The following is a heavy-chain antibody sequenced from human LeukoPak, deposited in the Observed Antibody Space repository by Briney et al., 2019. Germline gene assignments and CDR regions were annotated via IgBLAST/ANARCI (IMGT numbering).Heavy chain of an antibody. D-gene: IGHD3-3*01. CDR1: GGSISSSSYY. Sequence: ASETLSLTCTVSGGSISSSSYYWGWIRQPPGKGLEWIGSIYYSGSTYYNPSLKSRVTISVDTSKNQFSLKLSSVTAADTAVYYCARSYYDFWSGYLGGDEYFQQWGQGTLVTVSS. CDR2: IYYSGST. CDR3: ARSYYDFWSGYLGGDEYFQQ. V-gene: IGHV4-39*01. J-gene: IGHJ1*01.